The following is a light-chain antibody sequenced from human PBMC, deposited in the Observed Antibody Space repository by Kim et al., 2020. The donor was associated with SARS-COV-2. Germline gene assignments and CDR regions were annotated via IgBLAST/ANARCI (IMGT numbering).Light chain of an antibody. V-gene: IGKV1-16*01. Sequence: EIQMTQSPSSLSASVRDRVTITCRASQGISDNLAWFQQRPGEPPKSLIYGASRLLSGVPSRFSGSGSGTDFTLTISSLQPEDFATYYCQQYDTFPWTFGQGTKLEIK. CDR1: QGISDN. CDR2: GAS. CDR3: QQYDTFPWT. J-gene: IGKJ1*01.